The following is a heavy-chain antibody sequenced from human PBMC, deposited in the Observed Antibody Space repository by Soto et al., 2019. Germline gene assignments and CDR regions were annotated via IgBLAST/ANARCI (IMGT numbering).Heavy chain of an antibody. J-gene: IGHJ6*02. CDR2: INPNSGGT. Sequence: ASVKVSCKASGYTFTGYYMHWVRQAPGQGLEWMGWINPNSGGTNYAQKFQGRVTMTRDTSISTAYMELSRLRSDDTAVYYCARNKVGGSFDYYGMDVWGQGTTVTVSS. D-gene: IGHD1-26*01. V-gene: IGHV1-2*02. CDR1: GYTFTGYY. CDR3: ARNKVGGSFDYYGMDV.